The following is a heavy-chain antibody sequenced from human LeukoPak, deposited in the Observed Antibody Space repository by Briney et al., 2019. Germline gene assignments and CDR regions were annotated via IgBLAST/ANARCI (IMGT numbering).Heavy chain of an antibody. J-gene: IGHJ4*02. CDR2: ISSSSSTI. Sequence: GGSLRLSCAASGFTFSSYSMNWVRQAPGKGLEWVSYISSSSSTIYYADSVKGRFTISRDNAKNSLYLQMSSLRAEDTAVYYCARDPWFGELFYFDYWGQGTLVTVSS. D-gene: IGHD3-10*01. CDR3: ARDPWFGELFYFDY. V-gene: IGHV3-48*01. CDR1: GFTFSSYS.